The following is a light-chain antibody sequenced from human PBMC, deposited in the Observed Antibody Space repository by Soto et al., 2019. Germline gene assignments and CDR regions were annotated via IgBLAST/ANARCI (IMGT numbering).Light chain of an antibody. J-gene: IGKJ1*01. Sequence: VLSQSPGTLSLSQGERATLSCRSSQSVRLDVAWYQHKPGQAPRLLIYDASNRATGIPDRFSGSGSGTDFTLTITRLEPEDFAVYYCQQYDSSPRTFGQGTIVDVK. CDR1: QSVRLD. CDR2: DAS. CDR3: QQYDSSPRT. V-gene: IGKV3-20*01.